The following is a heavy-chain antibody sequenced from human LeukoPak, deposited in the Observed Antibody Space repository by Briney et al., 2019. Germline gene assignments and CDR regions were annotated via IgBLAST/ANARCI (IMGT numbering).Heavy chain of an antibody. CDR3: ARAGTTVTTAGAFDI. CDR1: GYTFTSYG. V-gene: IGHV1-18*01. D-gene: IGHD4-17*01. J-gene: IGHJ3*02. Sequence: GASVKVSCKASGYTFTSYGISWVRQAPGQGLEWMGWISAYNGNTNYAQKLQGRVTMTTDTSTSTAYMELRSLRSDDTAVYYCARAGTTVTTAGAFDIWGQGTMVTVSS. CDR2: ISAYNGNT.